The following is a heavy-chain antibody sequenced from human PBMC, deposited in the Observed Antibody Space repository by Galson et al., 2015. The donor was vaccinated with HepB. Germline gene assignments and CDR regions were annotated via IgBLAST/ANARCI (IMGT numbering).Heavy chain of an antibody. D-gene: IGHD3-3*02. CDR3: ARDTDLGVKSAAFDIWGQGTLSAKGSLAKCHCDQSSLKSGDTDRYYWAGDTVLGVKSAALDS. V-gene: IGHV1-69*04. Sequence: SVKVSCKASEPTFNNDAISWVRQAPGQGLEWVGRIIPSLDLLHFAPQFQGRVTLTADRSMSTVYLDLSSLKSEDTALYYCARDTDLGVKSAAFDIWGQGTLSAKGSLAKCHCDQSSLKSGDTDRYYWAGDTVLGVKSAALDSWGQGTMVTVSS. CDR1: EPTFNNDA. J-gene: IGHJ3*02. CDR2: IIPSLDLL.